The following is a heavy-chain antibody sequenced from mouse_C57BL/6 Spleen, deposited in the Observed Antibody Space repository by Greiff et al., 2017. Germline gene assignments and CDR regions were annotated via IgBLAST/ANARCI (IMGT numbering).Heavy chain of an antibody. CDR3: TCSLYCYDWYFDV. V-gene: IGHV1-5*01. CDR2: IYPGNSDT. D-gene: IGHD2-12*01. J-gene: IGHJ1*03. Sequence: VQLQQSGTVLARPGASVKMSCKTSGYTFTSYWMHWVKQRPGQGLEWIGAIYPGNSDTSYNQKFKGKAKLTAVTSASTAYMELSSLTNEDSAVYYCTCSLYCYDWYFDVWGTGTTVTVSS. CDR1: GYTFTSYW.